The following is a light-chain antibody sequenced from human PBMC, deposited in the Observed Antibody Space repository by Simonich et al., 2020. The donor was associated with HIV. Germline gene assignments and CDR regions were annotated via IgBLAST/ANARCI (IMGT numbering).Light chain of an antibody. CDR3: QQLNSYPLT. CDR2: AS. J-gene: IGKJ4*01. CDR1: QGISSY. V-gene: IGKV1-9*01. Sequence: DIQLTQSPSFVSASVGDRVIINCRASQGISSYLAWYQQKPGKAPKLLIYASTLQSGVPSRFSGSGSGTEFTLTISSLQPEDFATYYCQQLNSYPLTFGGGTKVEIK.